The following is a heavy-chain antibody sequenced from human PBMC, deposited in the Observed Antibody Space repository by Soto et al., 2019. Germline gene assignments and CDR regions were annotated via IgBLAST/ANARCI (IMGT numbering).Heavy chain of an antibody. D-gene: IGHD3-22*01. CDR1: EVTFSSYC. CDR2: IWYDGSNK. Sequence: PGGSLRLPCAAYEVTFSSYCRHLVRQAPGKGLEWVAVIWYDGSNKYYADSVKGRFTISRDNSKNTLYLQMNSLRAEDTAVYYCARAESSSGYSPPDYWGQGNLVTVSA. J-gene: IGHJ4*02. V-gene: IGHV3-33*01. CDR3: ARAESSSGYSPPDY.